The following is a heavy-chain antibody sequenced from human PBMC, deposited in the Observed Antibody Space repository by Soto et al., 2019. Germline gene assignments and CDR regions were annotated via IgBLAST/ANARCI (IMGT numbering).Heavy chain of an antibody. CDR3: AGGGVRGVITRTRDYYGMDV. V-gene: IGHV5-10-1*04. CDR2: IDPSDSYT. CDR1: GYSFTSDW. D-gene: IGHD3-10*01. J-gene: IGHJ6*02. Sequence: PGESLKISCKGSGYSFTSDWISWVRQMPGKGLEWMGRIDPSDSYTNYSPSFQGQVTISADKSISTAYLQWSSLKASDTAMYYCAGGGVRGVITRTRDYYGMDVSAQGTTVTVSS.